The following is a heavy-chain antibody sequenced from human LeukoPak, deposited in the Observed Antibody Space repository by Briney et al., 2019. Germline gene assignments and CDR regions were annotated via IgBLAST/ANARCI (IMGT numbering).Heavy chain of an antibody. CDR1: GYSISSGYY. Sequence: KPSETLSLTCTVSGYSISSGYYWGWIRQPPGKGLEWIGSIYHSGSTYYNPSLKSRVTISVDTSKNHFSLKLSSVTAADTAVYYCASLHDYGGYYFDYWGQGTLVTVSS. CDR2: IYHSGST. V-gene: IGHV4-38-2*02. CDR3: ASLHDYGGYYFDY. D-gene: IGHD4-23*01. J-gene: IGHJ4*02.